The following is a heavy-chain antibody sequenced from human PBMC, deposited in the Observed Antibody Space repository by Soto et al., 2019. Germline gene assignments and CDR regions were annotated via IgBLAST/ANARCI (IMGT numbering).Heavy chain of an antibody. CDR3: AKDLLAGAVEYYFDY. V-gene: IGHV3-23*01. CDR1: GFTFSYYA. D-gene: IGHD3-3*01. CDR2: ISAGVGNT. Sequence: EVQLLESGGGLVQPGGSLRLSCAASGFTFSYYAMSWVRQAPGKGLEWVSTISAGVGNTYYADSVKGRFTISRDNSKNTLYLQMISLRADDTAVYYCAKDLLAGAVEYYFDYWGQGTLVTVSS. J-gene: IGHJ4*02.